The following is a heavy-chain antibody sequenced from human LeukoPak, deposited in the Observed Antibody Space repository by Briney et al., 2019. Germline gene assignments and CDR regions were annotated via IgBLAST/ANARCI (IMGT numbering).Heavy chain of an antibody. Sequence: SETLSLTCAVSGGSISSSSYYWGWIRQPPGKGLEWIGSIYYSGTAYYNPSLKSRVTISVDKSKNQFSVKLTSVTAADTAVYYCARQSGFLSTFDYWGQGTLVTVSS. CDR1: GGSISSSSYY. J-gene: IGHJ4*02. D-gene: IGHD5/OR15-5a*01. CDR2: IYYSGTA. CDR3: ARQSGFLSTFDY. V-gene: IGHV4-39*01.